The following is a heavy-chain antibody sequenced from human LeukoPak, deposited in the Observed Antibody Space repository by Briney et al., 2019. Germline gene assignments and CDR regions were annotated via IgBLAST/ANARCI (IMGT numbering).Heavy chain of an antibody. CDR1: GGSIISSIYY. CDR2: IYYSGST. V-gene: IGHV4-39*07. CDR3: ARDGYLAADY. Sequence: SETLSLTCTVSGGSIISSIYYWGWLRQPPGKGLEWIGNIYYSGSTYYNPSLESRVIISVHTSKNQFSLKLSSVTAADTAVYYCARDGYLAADYWGQGTLVTVSS. J-gene: IGHJ4*02. D-gene: IGHD2-2*03.